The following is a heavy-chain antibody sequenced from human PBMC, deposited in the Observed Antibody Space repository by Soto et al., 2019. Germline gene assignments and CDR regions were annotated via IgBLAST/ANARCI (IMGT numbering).Heavy chain of an antibody. CDR3: AKDQITMATGYYYYYYGMDV. Sequence: GGSLRLSCAASGFTFSSYGMHWVRQAPGKGLEWVAVISYDGSNKYYADSVKGRFTISRDNSKNTLYLQMNSLRAEDTAVYYCAKDQITMATGYYYYYYGMDVWGQGTTVTVSS. D-gene: IGHD3-10*01. CDR2: ISYDGSNK. J-gene: IGHJ6*02. CDR1: GFTFSSYG. V-gene: IGHV3-30*18.